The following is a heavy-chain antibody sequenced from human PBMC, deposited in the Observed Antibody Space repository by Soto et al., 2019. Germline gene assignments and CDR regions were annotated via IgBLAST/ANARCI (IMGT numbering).Heavy chain of an antibody. V-gene: IGHV3-48*01. CDR1: GFTFKTYD. CDR2: ISTSSTTV. Sequence: VGSLRLSCAASGFTFKTYDMNWVRQAPGKGLEWVSYISTSSTTVYYIDSVKGRFTISRDNAKNSLYLQMNSLRAEDTAVYYCARDGGGYNDFDFWGQGTLVTVSS. CDR3: ARDGGGYNDFDF. J-gene: IGHJ4*02. D-gene: IGHD5-12*01.